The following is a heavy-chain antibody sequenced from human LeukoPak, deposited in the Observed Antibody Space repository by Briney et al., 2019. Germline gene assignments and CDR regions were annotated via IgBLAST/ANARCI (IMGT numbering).Heavy chain of an antibody. D-gene: IGHD2-15*01. CDR1: GASISSGSNY. CDR2: IYSSGST. J-gene: IGHJ5*02. CDR3: ARVDGSCSGGSCPSGNWFDP. V-gene: IGHV4-39*07. Sequence: SETLSLTCSVSGASISSGSNYWGWIRQPPGKTLEWIGSIYSSGSTYYNSSLQSRVIIIIDTPKNHFSLTLSSVTAADTDVYYCARVDGSCSGGSCPSGNWFDPWGQGTLVTVSS.